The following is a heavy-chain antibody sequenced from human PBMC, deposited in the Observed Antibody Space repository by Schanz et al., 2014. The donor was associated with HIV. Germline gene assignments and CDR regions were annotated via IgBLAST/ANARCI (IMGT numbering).Heavy chain of an antibody. CDR3: AKLILFDNHDFWSGYPD. V-gene: IGHV4-31*03. CDR1: GGSISSGGYF. D-gene: IGHD3-3*01. CDR2: IYYSGST. J-gene: IGHJ4*02. Sequence: QVQLQQWGAGLLKPSETLSLTCTVSGGSISSGGYFWSWIRQHPGKGLEWIGYIYYSGSTYYNPSLKSRVTISVDTSKNHFSLELTSVTAADTAVYYCAKLILFDNHDFWSGYPDWGQGTLVTVSS.